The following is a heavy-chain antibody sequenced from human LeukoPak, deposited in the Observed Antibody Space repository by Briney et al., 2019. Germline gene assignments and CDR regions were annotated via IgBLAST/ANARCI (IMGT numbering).Heavy chain of an antibody. CDR2: ISWDSGSI. J-gene: IGHJ4*02. Sequence: GGSLRLSCAASGFTFSTHAMNWVRQAPGKGLEWVSGISWDSGSIGYADSVKGRFTISRDNAKNSLYLQMNSLRAEDTALYYCALAKTDIVVVPAAMRSYYFDYWGQGTLVTVSS. CDR3: ALAKTDIVVVPAAMRSYYFDY. V-gene: IGHV3-9*01. CDR1: GFTFSTHA. D-gene: IGHD2-2*01.